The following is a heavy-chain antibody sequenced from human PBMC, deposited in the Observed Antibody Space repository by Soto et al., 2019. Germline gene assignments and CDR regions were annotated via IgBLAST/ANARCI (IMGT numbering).Heavy chain of an antibody. CDR2: IKSKTDGGTT. Sequence: PGGSLRLSCAASGFTFSNACMNWVRQAPGKGLEWVGRIKSKTDGGTTDYAAPVKGRFTISRDDSKNTLYLQMNSLKTEDTAVYYCTTGGAGTHYGMDVWGQGTTVTVSS. J-gene: IGHJ6*02. D-gene: IGHD6-19*01. CDR1: GFTFSNAC. V-gene: IGHV3-15*07. CDR3: TTGGAGTHYGMDV.